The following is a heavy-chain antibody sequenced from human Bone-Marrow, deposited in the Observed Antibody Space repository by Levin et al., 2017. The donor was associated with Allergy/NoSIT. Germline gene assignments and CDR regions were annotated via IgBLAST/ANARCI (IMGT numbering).Heavy chain of an antibody. D-gene: IGHD3-16*01. J-gene: IGHJ2*01. Sequence: QTLSLTCTFAGFSLNTRGIRMSWVRQPPGKALEWLARIDWDDKKFYSTSLKTRLSISKDTSKNQVVLTMTNMDPVDTATYYCTRIFWWSTDLWGRGTLVTVSS. CDR2: IDWDDKK. V-gene: IGHV2-70*04. CDR1: GFSLNTRGIR. CDR3: TRIFWWSTDL.